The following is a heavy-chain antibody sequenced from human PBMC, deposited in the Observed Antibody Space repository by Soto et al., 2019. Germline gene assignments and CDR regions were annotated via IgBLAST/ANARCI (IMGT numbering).Heavy chain of an antibody. V-gene: IGHV1-58*01. D-gene: IGHD6-13*01. CDR2: IIVGSGKT. CDR3: ARDRAPWGAAAAPFDP. Sequence: GASVKVSCKTSGFTFASSAVQWVRQARGQRLEWIGWIIVGSGKTNYAQNLQERITITRDMSTSTSYMELSSLRSEDTAVYYCARDRAPWGAAAAPFDPWGQGTLVTVSS. J-gene: IGHJ5*02. CDR1: GFTFASSA.